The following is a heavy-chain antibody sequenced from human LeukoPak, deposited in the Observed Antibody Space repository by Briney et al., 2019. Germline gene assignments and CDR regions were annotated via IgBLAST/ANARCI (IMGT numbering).Heavy chain of an antibody. J-gene: IGHJ3*02. CDR3: AREVAAAGNSEHDAFDI. CDR2: IYYSGNT. V-gene: IGHV4-39*07. CDR1: GGSISSSNYY. Sequence: SETLSLTCSVSGGSISSSNYYWGWIRQPPGKGLEWIGNIYYSGNTYYNPSLKSRVTISVDKSKNQFSLKLSSVTAADTAAYYCAREVAAAGNSEHDAFDIWGQGTMVTVSS. D-gene: IGHD6-13*01.